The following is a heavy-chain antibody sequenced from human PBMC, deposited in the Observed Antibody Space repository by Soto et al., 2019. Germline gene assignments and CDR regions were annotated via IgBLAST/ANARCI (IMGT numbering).Heavy chain of an antibody. V-gene: IGHV1-69*13. Sequence: GASVKVSCKASGGSFSNFGISWVRQAPGQGLEWMGGIVPVFGRPNYAQRFRGRLTITADESTRTGYMELISLRADDTAVYYSAREGSGYNFWGQGTQVTVSS. CDR3: AREGSGYNF. CDR2: IVPVFGRP. D-gene: IGHD5-12*01. J-gene: IGHJ4*02. CDR1: GGSFSNFG.